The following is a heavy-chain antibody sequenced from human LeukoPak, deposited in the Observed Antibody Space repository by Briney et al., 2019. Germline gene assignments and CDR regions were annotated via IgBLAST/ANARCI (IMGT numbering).Heavy chain of an antibody. Sequence: SETLSLTCTVSGGSISSYYWSWIRQPPGEGLEWIGYIYYSGSTNYNPSLKSRVTISVDTSKNQFSLKLSSVTAADTTVYYCARGEYSSSSPLDYWGQGTLVTVSS. V-gene: IGHV4-59*01. D-gene: IGHD6-6*01. CDR3: ARGEYSSSSPLDY. CDR2: IYYSGST. CDR1: GGSISSYY. J-gene: IGHJ4*02.